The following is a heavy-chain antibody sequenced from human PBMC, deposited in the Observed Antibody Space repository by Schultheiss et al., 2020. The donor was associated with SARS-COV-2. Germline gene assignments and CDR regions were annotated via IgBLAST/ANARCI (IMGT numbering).Heavy chain of an antibody. D-gene: IGHD6-6*01. CDR2: IRSKANSYAT. V-gene: IGHV3-73*01. CDR1: GFTFSGSA. CDR3: TRFPPEGIAARPGYYYYYYMDV. Sequence: GGSLRLSCAASGFTFSGSAMHWVRQASGKGLEWVGRIRSKANSYATAYAASVKGRFTISRDDSKNTAYLQMNSLKTEDTAVYYCTRFPPEGIAARPGYYYYYYMDVWGKGTTVTVSS. J-gene: IGHJ6*03.